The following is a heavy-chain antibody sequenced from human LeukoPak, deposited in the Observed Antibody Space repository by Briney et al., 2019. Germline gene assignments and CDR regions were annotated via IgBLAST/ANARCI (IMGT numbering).Heavy chain of an antibody. CDR2: MYYTGNT. D-gene: IGHD6-13*01. V-gene: IGHV4-34*01. Sequence: SETLSLTCAVYGGSFSGYYWSWIRQPPGKGLEWIAYMYYTGNTYYNPSLKSRVTISVDTSKNQFSLKLSSVTAADTAMYYCARVLGAAGNNWFDPWGQGTLVTVSS. J-gene: IGHJ5*02. CDR3: ARVLGAAGNNWFDP. CDR1: GGSFSGYY.